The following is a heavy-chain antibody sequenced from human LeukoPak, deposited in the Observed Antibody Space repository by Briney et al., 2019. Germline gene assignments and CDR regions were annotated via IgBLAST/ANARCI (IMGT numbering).Heavy chain of an antibody. CDR3: ARENKQQPSYLYNWFDP. J-gene: IGHJ5*02. CDR1: GGSISSYY. Sequence: SETLSLTCTVSGGSISSYYWSWIRQPAGKGLEWIGRIYTSGSTNYNPSLKSRVTMSVDTSKNQFSLKLSSVTAADTAVYYCARENKQQPSYLYNWFDPWGQGTLVTVSS. D-gene: IGHD6-13*01. CDR2: IYTSGST. V-gene: IGHV4-4*07.